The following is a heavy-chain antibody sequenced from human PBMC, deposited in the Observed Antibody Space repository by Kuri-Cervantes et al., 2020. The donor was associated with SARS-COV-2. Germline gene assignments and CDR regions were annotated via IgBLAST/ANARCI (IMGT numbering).Heavy chain of an antibody. D-gene: IGHD5-12*01. CDR3: AKDRVRRGYSGYVILDS. V-gene: IGHV3-30*18. CDR2: ISFGGTNK. Sequence: GESLKISCAASGFTFSSYGMHWVRQAPGKGLELVAVISFGGTNKYYADSVKGRFTISRDNSKNTLYLQMNSLRAEDTAVYYCAKDRVRRGYSGYVILDSWGQGTLVTVSS. CDR1: GFTFSSYG. J-gene: IGHJ4*02.